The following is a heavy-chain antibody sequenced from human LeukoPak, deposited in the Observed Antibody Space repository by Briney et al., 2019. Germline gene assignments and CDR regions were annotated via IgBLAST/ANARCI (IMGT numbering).Heavy chain of an antibody. D-gene: IGHD6-13*01. V-gene: IGHV4-34*01. CDR3: ARGHWRYSKQQLVYYFDY. CDR1: GGSFSGYY. CDR2: INHSGST. Sequence: PSETLSLTCAVYGGSFSGYYWSWIRQPPGQGLEWIGEINHSGSTNYNPSLKSRVTISVDTSKNQFSLKLSSVTAADTAVYYCARGHWRYSKQQLVYYFDYWGQGTLVTVSS. J-gene: IGHJ4*02.